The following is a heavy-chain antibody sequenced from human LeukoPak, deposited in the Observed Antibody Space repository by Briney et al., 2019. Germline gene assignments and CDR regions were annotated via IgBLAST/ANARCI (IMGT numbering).Heavy chain of an antibody. D-gene: IGHD6-13*01. CDR3: ATDQSSSWYWFDP. V-gene: IGHV1-24*01. Sequence: ASVKVSGMVSGYTLTESSTHWVRQAPGKGLEWMGGFDPEDGETIYAQKFQGRVTMTEDTSTDTAYMELSILRSEDTAVYYCATDQSSSWYWFDPWGQGTLVTVSS. CDR2: FDPEDGET. CDR1: GYTLTESS. J-gene: IGHJ5*02.